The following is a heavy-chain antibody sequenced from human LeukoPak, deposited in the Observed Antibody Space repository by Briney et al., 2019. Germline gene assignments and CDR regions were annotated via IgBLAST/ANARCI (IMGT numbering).Heavy chain of an antibody. Sequence: GGSLRLSCAASGFTVSSNYMSWVRQAPGKGLEWVAGISDSGHNTYYADSVKGRFTISRDNSKNTLYLQMNTLRADDTAEYYCAKELAPVGRPLFDPWGQGTLVTVSS. J-gene: IGHJ5*02. CDR2: ISDSGHNT. V-gene: IGHV3-23*01. D-gene: IGHD3-3*02. CDR3: AKELAPVGRPLFDP. CDR1: GFTVSSNY.